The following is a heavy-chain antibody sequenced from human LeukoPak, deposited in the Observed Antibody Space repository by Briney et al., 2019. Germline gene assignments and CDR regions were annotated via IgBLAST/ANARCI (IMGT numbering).Heavy chain of an antibody. V-gene: IGHV3-23*01. CDR2: ISGSGGRT. CDR3: AKEAGGNVAAVASDAFDL. D-gene: IGHD6-13*01. J-gene: IGHJ3*01. Sequence: GGSLRLSCAASGFTFSSYAMSWVRQAPGKGLEWVSVISGSGGRTYNADSVKGRFTISRANSKNTLYLQMNSLRAEDTAVYYCAKEAGGNVAAVASDAFDLWGQGTMVTVSS. CDR1: GFTFSSYA.